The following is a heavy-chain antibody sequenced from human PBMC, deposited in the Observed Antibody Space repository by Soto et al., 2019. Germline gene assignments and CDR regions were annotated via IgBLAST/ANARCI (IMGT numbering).Heavy chain of an antibody. CDR3: ARATINYYDSSGPTDFDY. CDR1: GGSISSGDYY. D-gene: IGHD3-22*01. V-gene: IGHV4-30-4*01. J-gene: IGHJ4*02. Sequence: QVQLQESGPGLVKPSQTLSLTCTVSGGSISSGDYYWSWIRQPPGKGLEWIGYIYYSGSTYYNPSLKRRVTISVDTSKNQFSLKLSSVTAADTAVYYCARATINYYDSSGPTDFDYWGQGTLVTVSS. CDR2: IYYSGST.